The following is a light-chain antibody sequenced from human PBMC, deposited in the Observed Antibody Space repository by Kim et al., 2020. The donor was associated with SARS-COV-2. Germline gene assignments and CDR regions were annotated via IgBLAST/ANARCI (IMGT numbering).Light chain of an antibody. CDR1: SNNVGNQG. Sequence: QAGLTQPPSVSKGLRQTATLTCTGNSNNVGNQGAIWRQQHQGHPPKLLSYRNNNRPSGISERLSASRSGNTASLTITGLQPEDEADYYCSAWDSSLSAWVFGGGTKVTVL. CDR2: RNN. CDR3: SAWDSSLSAWV. V-gene: IGLV10-54*01. J-gene: IGLJ3*02.